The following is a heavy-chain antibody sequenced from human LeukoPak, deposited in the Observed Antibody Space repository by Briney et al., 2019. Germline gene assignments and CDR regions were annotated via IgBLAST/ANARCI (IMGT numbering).Heavy chain of an antibody. CDR2: IYYSGGT. J-gene: IGHJ5*02. V-gene: IGHV4-59*01. CDR3: ARGIAVAGTNWFDP. Sequence: PSETLSLTCTVSGGSISSYYWSWIRQPPGKGLEWIGYIYYSGGTNYNPSLKSRVTISVDTSKNQFSLKLSSVTAADTAVYYCARGIAVAGTNWFDPWGQGTLVTVSS. D-gene: IGHD6-19*01. CDR1: GGSISSYY.